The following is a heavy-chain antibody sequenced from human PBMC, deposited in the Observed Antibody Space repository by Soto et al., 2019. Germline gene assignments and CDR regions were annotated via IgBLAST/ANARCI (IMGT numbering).Heavy chain of an antibody. D-gene: IGHD4-17*01. CDR3: ARGNYGDYGY. Sequence: QVQLMQSGAEVKKPGSSVKVSCKASGGTFSSYGINWVRQAPGQGLEWMGGIIPVFGTTNYAQKFQGRVKITADESTSTAYMDLRSLRSEDTAMYYCARGNYGDYGYWGQGTLVTVSS. CDR2: IIPVFGTT. J-gene: IGHJ4*02. CDR1: GGTFSSYG. V-gene: IGHV1-69*01.